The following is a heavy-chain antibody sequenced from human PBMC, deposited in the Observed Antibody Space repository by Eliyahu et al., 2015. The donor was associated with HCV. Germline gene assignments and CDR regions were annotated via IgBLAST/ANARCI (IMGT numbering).Heavy chain of an antibody. CDR3: ATMESMAYSSSSL. J-gene: IGHJ4*02. V-gene: IGHV1-24*01. D-gene: IGHD6-6*01. Sequence: LEWMGGFDPEDGETIYAQKFQGRVTMTEDTSTDTAYMELSSLRSEDTAVYYCATMESMAYSSSSLWGQGTLVTVSS. CDR2: FDPEDGET.